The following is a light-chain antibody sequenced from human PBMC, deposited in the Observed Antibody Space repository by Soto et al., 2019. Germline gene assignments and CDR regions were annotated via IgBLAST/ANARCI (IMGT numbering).Light chain of an antibody. CDR1: QSVLDSSNNKNY. CDR2: WAS. V-gene: IGKV4-1*01. CDR3: QQYFTTPIT. J-gene: IGKJ5*01. Sequence: DIVMTQSPDSLAVSMGASSSINCKSSQSVLDSSNNKNYVAWYQQKPGQPPKLLIYWASTRESGVPDRFSGSGSGTDFTLTISTLQAEDVAIYHCQQYFTTPITFGQVTRLEIK.